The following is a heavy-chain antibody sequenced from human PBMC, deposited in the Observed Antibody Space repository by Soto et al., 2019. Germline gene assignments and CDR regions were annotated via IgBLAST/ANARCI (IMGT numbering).Heavy chain of an antibody. CDR3: ARALGYSYGHLPIDY. CDR2: INHSGST. J-gene: IGHJ4*02. Sequence: QVQLQQWGAGLLKPSETLSLTCAVYGGSFSGYYWSWIRQPPGKGLQWIGEINHSGSTNYNPSLKSRVTRSVDRSKNQFSLNLSSVIAADTALYYCARALGYSYGHLPIDYWGQGTLVTVSS. CDR1: GGSFSGYY. V-gene: IGHV4-34*01. D-gene: IGHD5-18*01.